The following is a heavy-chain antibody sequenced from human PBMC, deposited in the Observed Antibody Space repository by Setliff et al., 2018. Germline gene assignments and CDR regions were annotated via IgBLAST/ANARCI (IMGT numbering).Heavy chain of an antibody. CDR1: GGNLNNYA. J-gene: IGHJ3*02. CDR3: ARGYQVTPPRADAFDI. CDR2: IIPLFGTT. D-gene: IGHD2-2*01. Sequence: SVKVSCKASGGNLNNYAINWVRQAPGQGLEWVGRIIPLFGTTNLAQEFQGRVTMTADESTETTYMDLTSLRSEDTAVYYCARGYQVTPPRADAFDIWGQGTLVTVSS. V-gene: IGHV1-69*13.